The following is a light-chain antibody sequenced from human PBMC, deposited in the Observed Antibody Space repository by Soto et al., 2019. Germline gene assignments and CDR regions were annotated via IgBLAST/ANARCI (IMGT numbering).Light chain of an antibody. CDR1: QSVSSSY. V-gene: IGKV3-20*01. J-gene: IGKJ4*01. Sequence: EIVLTQSPGTLSLSPGERATLSCRASQSVSSSYLAWYQQKPGQAPRLLIFGASNRANGIPDRFSGSGSVTDFTLTISRLEPEDFAVFYCQQYGSSPLTFGGGTKVEIK. CDR2: GAS. CDR3: QQYGSSPLT.